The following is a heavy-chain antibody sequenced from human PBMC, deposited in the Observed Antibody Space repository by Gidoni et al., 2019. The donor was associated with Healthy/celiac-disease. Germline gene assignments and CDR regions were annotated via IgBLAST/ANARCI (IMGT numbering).Heavy chain of an antibody. CDR1: GYTFTGYY. V-gene: IGHV1-2*06. D-gene: IGHD5-12*01. Sequence: QVQLVQSGAEVKKPGASVKVSCKASGYTFTGYYMHWVRQAPGQGLEWMGRINPNSGGTNYAQKFQGRVTMTRDTSISTAYMELSRLRSDDTAVYYCARDPWARDGYNFRGWFDPWGQGTLVTVSS. J-gene: IGHJ5*02. CDR2: INPNSGGT. CDR3: ARDPWARDGYNFRGWFDP.